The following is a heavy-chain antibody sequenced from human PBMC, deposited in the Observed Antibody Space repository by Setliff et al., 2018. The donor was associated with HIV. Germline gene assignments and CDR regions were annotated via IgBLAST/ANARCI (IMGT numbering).Heavy chain of an antibody. V-gene: IGHV5-51*01. D-gene: IGHD6-25*01. J-gene: IGHJ4*02. CDR3: VRYIGAAAGYIDH. Sequence: PGEALKISCHLSGNSFADFWIGWVRQMPGKGLEWVGFIYPGDSDTRYSPSFRGQVTISADKPTTTAYLDWASLKASDTAMYYCVRYIGAAAGYIDHWGQGTLVTVSS. CDR2: IYPGDSDT. CDR1: GNSFADFW.